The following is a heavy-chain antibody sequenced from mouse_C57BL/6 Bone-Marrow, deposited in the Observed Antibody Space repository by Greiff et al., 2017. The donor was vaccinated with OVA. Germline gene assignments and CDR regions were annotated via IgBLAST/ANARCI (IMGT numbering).Heavy chain of an antibody. V-gene: IGHV1-15*01. Sequence: QVQLQQSGAELVRPGASVTLSCKASGYTFTDYEMHWVKQTPVHGLEWIGAIDPETGGTAYNQKFKGKAILTADKSSSTAYMALRSLTSEDSAVYYCTRGQLRLRPAWFAYWGQGTLVTVSA. CDR1: GYTFTDYE. CDR2: IDPETGGT. CDR3: TRGQLRLRPAWFAY. J-gene: IGHJ3*01. D-gene: IGHD3-2*02.